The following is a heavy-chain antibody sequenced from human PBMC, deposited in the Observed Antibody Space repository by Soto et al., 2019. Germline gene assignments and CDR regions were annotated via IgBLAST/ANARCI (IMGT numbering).Heavy chain of an antibody. CDR2: ISGRGGST. D-gene: IGHD3-16*01. V-gene: IGHV3-23*01. J-gene: IGHJ4*02. CDR1: GFTFSSYA. Sequence: GSLRLSCAASGFTFSSYAMSWVRQAPGKGLEWVSAISGRGGSTYYADSVKGRFTISRDNSKNTLYLQMNSLRAEDTAVYYCAKNPLDMSTIGGYYFDYWGQGALVTVSS. CDR3: AKNPLDMSTIGGYYFDY.